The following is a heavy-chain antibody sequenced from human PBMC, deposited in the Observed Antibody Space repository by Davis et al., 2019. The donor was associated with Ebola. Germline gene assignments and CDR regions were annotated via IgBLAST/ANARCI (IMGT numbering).Heavy chain of an antibody. CDR1: GYTFTSYG. V-gene: IGHV1-18*01. CDR3: ARVKALDSSGYYSVGYYYYGMDV. CDR2: ISAYNGNT. J-gene: IGHJ6*02. D-gene: IGHD3-22*01. Sequence: AASVKVSCKASGYTFTSYGISWVRQAPGQGLEWMGWISAYNGNTNYAQKLQGRVTMTTDTSTSTAYMELRSLRSDDTAVYYCARVKALDSSGYYSVGYYYYGMDVWGQGTTVTVSS.